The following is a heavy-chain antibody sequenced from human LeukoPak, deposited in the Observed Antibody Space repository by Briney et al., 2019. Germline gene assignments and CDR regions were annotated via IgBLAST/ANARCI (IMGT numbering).Heavy chain of an antibody. J-gene: IGHJ6*03. CDR1: GGSISSYY. D-gene: IGHD1-26*01. CDR3: GKRTSRKELGKYYYYYYMDV. CDR2: IYTSGST. Sequence: SETLSLTCTVSGGSISSYYWSWIRQPPGKGLEWIGYIYTSGSTNYNPSLKSRVTISVDTSKNQFSLKLSSVTAADTAVYYCGKRTSRKELGKYYYYYYMDVRGKGTTVTVS. V-gene: IGHV4-4*09.